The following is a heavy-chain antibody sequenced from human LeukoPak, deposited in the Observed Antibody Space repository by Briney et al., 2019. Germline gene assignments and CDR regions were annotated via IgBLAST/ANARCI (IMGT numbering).Heavy chain of an antibody. Sequence: GGSLRLSCAASGSTFSSYWMSWVRQAPGKGLEWVANIKQDGSEKYYVDSVKGRFTISRDNAKNSLYLQMNSLRAEDTAVYYCARAHKLRYFDWLYNYWGQGTLVTVSS. V-gene: IGHV3-7*03. CDR2: IKQDGSEK. CDR1: GSTFSSYW. J-gene: IGHJ4*02. D-gene: IGHD3-9*01. CDR3: ARAHKLRYFDWLYNY.